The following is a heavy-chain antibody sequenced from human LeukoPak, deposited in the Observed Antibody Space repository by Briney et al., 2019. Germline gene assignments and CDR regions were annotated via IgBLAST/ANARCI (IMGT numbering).Heavy chain of an antibody. CDR2: ISSSGSTI. Sequence: GGSLRPSCAASGFTFSSYEMNWVRQAPGKGLEWVSYISSSGSTIYYADSVKGRFTISRDNAKNSLYLQMNSLRAEDTAVYYCARDALYEGVDYWGQGTLVTVSS. J-gene: IGHJ4*02. D-gene: IGHD3-3*01. CDR3: ARDALYEGVDY. CDR1: GFTFSSYE. V-gene: IGHV3-48*03.